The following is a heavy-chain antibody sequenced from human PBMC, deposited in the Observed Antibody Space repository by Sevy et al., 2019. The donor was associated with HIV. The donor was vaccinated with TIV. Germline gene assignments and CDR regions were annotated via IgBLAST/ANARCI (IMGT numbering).Heavy chain of an antibody. D-gene: IGHD3-10*01. V-gene: IGHV3-23*01. CDR1: GFTFSRFA. CDR3: AKEFYRGSYLED. CDR2: ISGSGGGK. Sequence: GGSLRLSCAASGFTFSRFAISWVRQAPGKGLEWVSDISGSGGGKKYADSVKGRFTVSRDNAQNTVFLQMNNLRGEDTGLYYCAKEFYRGSYLEDWGQGTLVTVSS. J-gene: IGHJ4*02.